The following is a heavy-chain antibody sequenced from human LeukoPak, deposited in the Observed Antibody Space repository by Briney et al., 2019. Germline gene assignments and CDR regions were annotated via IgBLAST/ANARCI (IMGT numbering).Heavy chain of an antibody. CDR2: IYSGGST. Sequence: GRSLRLSCAASGFTVSSNYMSWVRQAPGKGLEWVSVIYSGGSTYYADSVKGRFTISRDNSKNTLYLQMNSLRAEDTAVYYCARDRTTYYDILTGYYTPGMDVWGQGTTVTVSS. V-gene: IGHV3-53*01. D-gene: IGHD3-9*01. J-gene: IGHJ6*02. CDR3: ARDRTTYYDILTGYYTPGMDV. CDR1: GFTVSSNY.